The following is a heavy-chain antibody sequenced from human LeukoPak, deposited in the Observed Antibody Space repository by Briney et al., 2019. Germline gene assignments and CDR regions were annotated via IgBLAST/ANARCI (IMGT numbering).Heavy chain of an antibody. J-gene: IGHJ6*02. CDR1: GFTFSSYA. Sequence: GRSLRLSCAASGFTFSSYAMHWVRQAPGKGLEWVAVISYDGSNKYYADSVKGRFTISRDNSKNTLYLQMNSLRAEDTAVYYCARVRVHYYYGMDVWGQGTTVTVSS. V-gene: IGHV3-30*04. CDR3: ARVRVHYYYGMDV. CDR2: ISYDGSNK.